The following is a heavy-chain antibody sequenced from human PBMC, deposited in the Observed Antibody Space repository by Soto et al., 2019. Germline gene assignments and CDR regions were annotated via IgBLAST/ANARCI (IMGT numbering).Heavy chain of an antibody. J-gene: IGHJ5*02. D-gene: IGHD2-2*01. CDR3: ARGGDIVVVPPHLIMDWFDP. CDR1: GGSISSYY. V-gene: IGHV4-4*07. Sequence: QVQLQESGPGLVKPSETLSLTCTVSGGSISSYYWSWIRQPAGKGLEWIGRIYTSGSTNYNPSLKSRVTMSVDTSKNQFSLKLSSVTAADTAVYYCARGGDIVVVPPHLIMDWFDPWGQGTLVTVSS. CDR2: IYTSGST.